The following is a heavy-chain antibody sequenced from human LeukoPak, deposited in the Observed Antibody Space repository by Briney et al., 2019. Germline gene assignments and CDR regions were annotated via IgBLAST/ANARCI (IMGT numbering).Heavy chain of an antibody. D-gene: IGHD4-17*01. V-gene: IGHV4-31*03. CDR2: IYYSGST. CDR3: ARHDYGDQDDAFDI. J-gene: IGHJ3*02. CDR1: GGSISSGGYY. Sequence: SQTLSLTCTVSGGSISSGGYYWSWIRQHPGKGLEWIGYIYYSGSTYYNPSLKSRVTISVDTSKNQFSLKLSSVTAADTAVYYCARHDYGDQDDAFDIWGQGTMVTVSS.